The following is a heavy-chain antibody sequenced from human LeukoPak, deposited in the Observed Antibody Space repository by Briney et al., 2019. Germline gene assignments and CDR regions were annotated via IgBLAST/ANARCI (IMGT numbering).Heavy chain of an antibody. J-gene: IGHJ4*02. CDR2: INHSGST. Sequence: PSETLSLTCAVYGGSFSGYYWSWIRQPPGKGLEWIGEINHSGSTNYNPSLKGRVTISVDTSKNQFSLKLSSVTAADTAVYYCARSKLTRYSGYLGGYFDYWGQGTLVTVSS. V-gene: IGHV4-34*01. CDR1: GGSFSGYY. CDR3: ARSKLTRYSGYLGGYFDY. D-gene: IGHD5-12*01.